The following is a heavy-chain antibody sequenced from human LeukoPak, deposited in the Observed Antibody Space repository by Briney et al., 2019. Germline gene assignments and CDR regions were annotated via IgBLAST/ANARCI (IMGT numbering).Heavy chain of an antibody. CDR2: IYNDGRT. Sequence: GGSLRLSCAASGVTVSSSYMTWVRQAPEKGRGWGSLIYNDGRTFYADSLKGRVTVSRHDSKNTLYLQMNSLRPEDTAVYYCARVPLHPPISSFDYWGQGTLVTVSS. CDR1: GVTVSSSY. D-gene: IGHD2/OR15-2a*01. J-gene: IGHJ4*02. CDR3: ARVPLHPPISSFDY. V-gene: IGHV3-53*04.